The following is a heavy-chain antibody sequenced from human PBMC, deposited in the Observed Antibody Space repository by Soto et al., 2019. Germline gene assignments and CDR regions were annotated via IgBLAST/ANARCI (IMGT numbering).Heavy chain of an antibody. CDR2: IKSKTDGGTT. V-gene: IGHV3-15*07. CDR3: TTGIRIAVADPNWYFDL. Sequence: SVSNAWMNWVRQAPGKGLEWVGRIKSKTDGGTTDYAAPVKGRFTISRDDSKNTLYLQMNSLKTEDTAVYYCTTGIRIAVADPNWYFDLWGRGTLVTVSS. D-gene: IGHD6-13*01. CDR1: SVSNAW. J-gene: IGHJ2*01.